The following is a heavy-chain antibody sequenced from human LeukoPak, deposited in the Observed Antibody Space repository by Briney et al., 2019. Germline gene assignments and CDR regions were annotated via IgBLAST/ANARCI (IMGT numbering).Heavy chain of an antibody. J-gene: IGHJ4*02. CDR2: IWYDGSNQ. V-gene: IGHV3-33*03. CDR1: GFTFNTYG. CDR3: ATGVVTGWSPDY. D-gene: IGHD2-21*02. Sequence: GGSLRLSCVASGFTFNTYGMHWVRQAPGKGLEWVAVIWYDGSNQYYADSVKGRFTISRDNSKNTLYLQMNSLRAEDTAVYYCATGVVTGWSPDYWGQGTLVTVSS.